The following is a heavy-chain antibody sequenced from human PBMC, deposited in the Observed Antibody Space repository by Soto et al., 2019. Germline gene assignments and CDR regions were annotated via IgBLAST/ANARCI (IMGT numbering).Heavy chain of an antibody. CDR1: GFTFSSYG. V-gene: IGHV3-33*01. Sequence: GGSLRLSCAASGFTFSSYGMHWVRQAPGKGLEWVAVIWYDGSNKYYADSVKGRFTISRDNSKNTLYLQMNSLSAEDTAVYYCARPGSDWPTDYGDTEYYFDYWGQGTLVTVSS. D-gene: IGHD4-17*01. CDR3: ARPGSDWPTDYGDTEYYFDY. J-gene: IGHJ4*02. CDR2: IWYDGSNK.